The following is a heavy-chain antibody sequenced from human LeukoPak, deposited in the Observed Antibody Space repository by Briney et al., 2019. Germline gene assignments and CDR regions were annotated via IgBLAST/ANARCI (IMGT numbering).Heavy chain of an antibody. J-gene: IGHJ6*02. CDR2: IKQDGSEK. CDR3: ARDMHPTYYYYGMDV. CDR1: GFTFSSYW. D-gene: IGHD1-26*01. V-gene: IGHV3-7*01. Sequence: GGSLRLSCAASGFTFSSYWMSWVRQAPGKGLEWVANIKQDGSEKYYVDSVKGRFTISRDNAKNSLYLQMNSLRAEDTAVYYCARDMHPTYYYYGMDVWGQGTTVTVSS.